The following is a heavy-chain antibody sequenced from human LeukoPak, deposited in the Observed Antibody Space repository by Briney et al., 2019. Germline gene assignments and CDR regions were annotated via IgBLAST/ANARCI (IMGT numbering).Heavy chain of an antibody. CDR2: IIPIFGTA. CDR3: ARPVVVPAAAKTYYYGMDV. V-gene: IGHV1-69*13. D-gene: IGHD2-2*01. CDR1: GGTFSSYA. Sequence: SVTVSCKASGGTFSSYAISWVRQAPGQGLEWTGGIIPIFGTANYAQKFQGRVMITADESASTAYMELSSLRSEDTAVYYCARPVVVPAAAKTYYYGMDVWGQGTTVTVSS. J-gene: IGHJ6*02.